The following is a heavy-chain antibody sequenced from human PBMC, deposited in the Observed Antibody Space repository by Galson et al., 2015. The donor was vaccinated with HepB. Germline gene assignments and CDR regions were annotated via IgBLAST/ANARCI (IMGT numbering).Heavy chain of an antibody. Sequence: SVKVSCKASGGTFSSYAISWVRQAPGQGLEWMGGIIPIFGTANYAQKFQGRVTITADESTSTAYMELSSLRSEDTAVYYCARGKLWFGELSNDAFDIWGQGTMVTVSS. D-gene: IGHD3-10*01. CDR2: IIPIFGTA. CDR1: GGTFSSYA. V-gene: IGHV1-69*13. CDR3: ARGKLWFGELSNDAFDI. J-gene: IGHJ3*02.